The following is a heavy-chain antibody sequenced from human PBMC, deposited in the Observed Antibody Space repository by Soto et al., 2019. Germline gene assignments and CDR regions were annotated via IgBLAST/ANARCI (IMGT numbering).Heavy chain of an antibody. CDR3: ARRITIFGVVINNWFDP. Sequence: PSETLSLTCTVSGGSISSGDYYWSWIRQPPGKGLEWIGYIYYSGSTYYNPSLKSRVTISVDTSKNQFSLKLSSVTAADTAVYYCARRITIFGVVINNWFDPWGQGTLVTVSS. CDR1: GGSISSGDYY. D-gene: IGHD3-3*01. V-gene: IGHV4-30-4*01. J-gene: IGHJ5*02. CDR2: IYYSGST.